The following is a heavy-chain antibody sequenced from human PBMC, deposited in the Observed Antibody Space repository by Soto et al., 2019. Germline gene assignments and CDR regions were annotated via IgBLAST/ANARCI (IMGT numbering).Heavy chain of an antibody. D-gene: IGHD3-9*01. CDR1: GYTFTSYG. J-gene: IGHJ6*03. V-gene: IGHV1-18*01. CDR3: ARSGYYDILTGYYSRNYYYYYYMDV. CDR2: ISAYNGNT. Sequence: ASVKVSCKASGYTFTSYGISWVRQAPGQGLEWKGWISAYNGNTNYAQKLQGRVTMTTDTSTSTAYMELRSLRSDDTAVYYCARSGYYDILTGYYSRNYYYYYYMDVWGKGTTVTVSS.